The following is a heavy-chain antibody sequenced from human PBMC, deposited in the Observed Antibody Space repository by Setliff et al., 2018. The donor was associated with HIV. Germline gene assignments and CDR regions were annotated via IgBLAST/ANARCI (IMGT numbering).Heavy chain of an antibody. J-gene: IGHJ3*02. CDR2: ISAYSGNT. Sequence: ASVEVSCKASGYNFTSYGISWVRQAPGQGLEWMGWISAYSGNTNYAQRLQGRVTMTTDKSTSTAYMELRSLISDDTAVYYCARVAWYYSFWSGLGDAFDIWGQGTMVTV. CDR3: ARVAWYYSFWSGLGDAFDI. CDR1: GYNFTSYG. V-gene: IGHV1-18*01. D-gene: IGHD3-3*01.